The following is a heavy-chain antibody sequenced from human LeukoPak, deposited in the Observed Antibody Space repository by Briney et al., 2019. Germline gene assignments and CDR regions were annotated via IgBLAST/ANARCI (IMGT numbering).Heavy chain of an antibody. V-gene: IGHV3-23*01. J-gene: IGHJ4*02. D-gene: IGHD4-17*01. CDR1: GFTFSNYV. CDR3: AKDRVSTVTTNYFDY. Sequence: GGSLGLSCVAAGFTFSNYVMSWVRQAPGKGLEWVSSISGSGGTTYYGDSVKGRFSIYRDNSRNTLYLQMNSLRAEDTAAYYCAKDRVSTVTTNYFDYWGQGTLVTVSS. CDR2: ISGSGGTT.